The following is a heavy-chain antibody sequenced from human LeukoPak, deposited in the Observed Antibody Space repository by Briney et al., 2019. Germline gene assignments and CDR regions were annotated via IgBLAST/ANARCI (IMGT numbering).Heavy chain of an antibody. V-gene: IGHV4-30-4*01. J-gene: IGHJ4*02. Sequence: PSETLSLTCTVSGGSISSGDHYWNWIRQPPGKGLEWIGHIYYSGGTYYNPSLKSRVTISVDTSTSQFSLKLSYVTAADTAVYYCARANGSGSSNYFDYWGQGTLVTVSS. CDR3: ARANGSGSSNYFDY. CDR2: IYYSGGT. CDR1: GGSISSGDHY. D-gene: IGHD3-10*01.